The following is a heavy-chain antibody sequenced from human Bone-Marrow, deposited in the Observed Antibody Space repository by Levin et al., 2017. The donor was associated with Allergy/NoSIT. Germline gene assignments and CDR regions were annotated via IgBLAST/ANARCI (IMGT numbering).Heavy chain of an antibody. Sequence: PGGSLRLSCAASGFTFSSYAMSWVRQAPGKGLEWVSSLSNSGASTYYADSVKGRFTISRDNSKNTLHLQMNSLRAEDTGVYYCAKDRDVYYDFWSGYYYYDMDVWGQGTTVTVSS. J-gene: IGHJ6*02. D-gene: IGHD3-3*01. CDR3: AKDRDVYYDFWSGYYYYDMDV. V-gene: IGHV3-23*01. CDR2: LSNSGAST. CDR1: GFTFSSYA.